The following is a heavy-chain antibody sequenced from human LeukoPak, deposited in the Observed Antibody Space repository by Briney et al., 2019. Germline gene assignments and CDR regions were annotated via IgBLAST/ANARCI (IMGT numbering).Heavy chain of an antibody. CDR1: GFTFSNAW. Sequence: PGGSLRLSCAASGFTFSNAWMNWVRQAPGKGLEWVSAISGSGGSTYYADSVKGRFTISRDNSKNTLYLQMNSLRAEDTAVYYCARYRVVVITNKNYYFDYWGQGTLVTVSS. J-gene: IGHJ4*02. D-gene: IGHD3-22*01. V-gene: IGHV3-23*01. CDR2: ISGSGGST. CDR3: ARYRVVVITNKNYYFDY.